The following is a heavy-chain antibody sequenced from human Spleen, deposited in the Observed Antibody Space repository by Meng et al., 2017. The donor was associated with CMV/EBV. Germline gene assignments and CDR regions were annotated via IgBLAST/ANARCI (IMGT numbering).Heavy chain of an antibody. CDR1: GFTFSSYW. CDR3: AKGGPDYDGWHYFDF. D-gene: IGHD3-3*01. Sequence: SLKISCAASGFTFSSYWMHWVRQAPGKGLVWVSGINWNSVRIDYVDSVKGRFTISRDNARKSLYLQINSPRPEDTAFYYCAKGGPDYDGWHYFDFWGQGALVTVSS. V-gene: IGHV3-9*01. J-gene: IGHJ4*02. CDR2: INWNSVRI.